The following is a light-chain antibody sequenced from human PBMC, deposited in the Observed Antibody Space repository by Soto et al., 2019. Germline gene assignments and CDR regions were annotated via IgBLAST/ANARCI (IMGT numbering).Light chain of an antibody. CDR2: EVT. Sequence: QSALTQPASVSGSPGQSITISCSGTSSDIGDNTYNYVSWYQRHPGKAPKLLIFEVTNRPSGISRRFSGSKSGNTASLTISGLQAEDEADYYCSSYSSTNTPVLLGGGTKLTVL. V-gene: IGLV2-14*01. J-gene: IGLJ2*01. CDR1: SSDIGDNTYNY. CDR3: SSYSSTNTPVL.